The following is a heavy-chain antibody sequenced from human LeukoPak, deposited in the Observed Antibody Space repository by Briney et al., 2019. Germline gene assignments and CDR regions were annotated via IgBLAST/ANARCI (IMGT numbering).Heavy chain of an antibody. Sequence: SETLSLTCTVSGGSISSYYWSWIRQPPGKGLEWIGYIYYSGSTNYNPSLKSRVTISVDTSKNQFSLKLSSVTAADTAVYYCARDTTIRGHSYGGLDYWGQGTLVTVSS. D-gene: IGHD5-18*01. V-gene: IGHV4-59*01. CDR1: GGSISSYY. J-gene: IGHJ4*02. CDR2: IYYSGST. CDR3: ARDTTIRGHSYGGLDY.